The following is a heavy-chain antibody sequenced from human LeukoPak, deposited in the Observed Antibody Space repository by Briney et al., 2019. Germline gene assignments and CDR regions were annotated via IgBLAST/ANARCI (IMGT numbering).Heavy chain of an antibody. CDR3: AKVRPDYYDSSGYYYDY. CDR1: GLTFSSYA. CDR2: ISGSGGST. J-gene: IGHJ4*02. Sequence: GGSLRLSCAASGLTFSSYAMSWVRQAPGKGLEWVSAISGSGGSTYYADSVKGRFTISRDNSKNTLYLQMNSLRAEDTAVYYCAKVRPDYYDSSGYYYDYWGQGTLVTVSS. V-gene: IGHV3-23*01. D-gene: IGHD3-22*01.